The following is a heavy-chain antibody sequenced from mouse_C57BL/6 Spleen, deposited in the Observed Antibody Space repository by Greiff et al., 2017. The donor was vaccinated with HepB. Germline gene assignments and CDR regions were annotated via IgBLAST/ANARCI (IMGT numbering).Heavy chain of an antibody. CDR3: ARDSSAWFAY. J-gene: IGHJ3*01. Sequence: EVQVVESGPELVKPGASVKMSCKASGYTFTDYNMHWVKQSHGKSLEWIGYINPNNGGTSYNQKFKGKATLTVNKSSSTAYMELRSLTSEDSAVYYCARDSSAWFAYWGQGTLVTVSA. D-gene: IGHD3-2*02. V-gene: IGHV1-22*01. CDR1: GYTFTDYN. CDR2: INPNNGGT.